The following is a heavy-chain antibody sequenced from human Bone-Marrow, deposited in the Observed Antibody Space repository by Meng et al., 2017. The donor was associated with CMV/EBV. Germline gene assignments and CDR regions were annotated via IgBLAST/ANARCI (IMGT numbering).Heavy chain of an antibody. CDR3: APLGYCSSTSCYREDD. CDR2: IRYDGSNK. J-gene: IGHJ4*02. Sequence: GESLKISCAASGFTFSSYGMHWVRQAPGKGLEWVAFIRYDGSNKYYADSVKGRFTISRDNSKNTLYLQMNSLRAEDTAVYYCAPLGYCSSTSCYREDDWGPGKLVNVSA. V-gene: IGHV3-30*02. CDR1: GFTFSSYG. D-gene: IGHD2-2*02.